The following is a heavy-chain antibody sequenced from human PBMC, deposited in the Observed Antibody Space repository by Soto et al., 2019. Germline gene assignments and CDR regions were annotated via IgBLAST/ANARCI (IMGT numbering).Heavy chain of an antibody. J-gene: IGHJ4*02. Sequence: QLQLQESGPGLVKPSETLSLTCTVSGGSINSGRHYWGWIRQPPGKGLEWIANIYYSGSTHYNPSLKDRITISVDTSRNQFSLKLSSVTAADTAVYYCARHVAVAGLYYFDSWGQGTLVTVSS. V-gene: IGHV4-39*01. CDR1: GGSINSGRHY. CDR2: IYYSGST. D-gene: IGHD6-19*01. CDR3: ARHVAVAGLYYFDS.